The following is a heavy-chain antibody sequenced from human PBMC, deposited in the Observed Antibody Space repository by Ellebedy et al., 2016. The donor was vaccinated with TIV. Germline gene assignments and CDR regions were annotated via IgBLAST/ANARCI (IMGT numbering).Heavy chain of an antibody. J-gene: IGHJ3*02. CDR1: GFSFRSYW. D-gene: IGHD4-17*01. CDR2: INQDGSDK. Sequence: GGSLRLSFGASGFSFRSYWMTWVRQAPGKGLEWVANINQDGSDKYYVDSVKCRFTIATDNAKNSLYLQMSSLRVEDTAVYYCATDGSYGDYRPPTHAFVMWGQGTMVAVSS. V-gene: IGHV3-7*01. CDR3: ATDGSYGDYRPPTHAFVM.